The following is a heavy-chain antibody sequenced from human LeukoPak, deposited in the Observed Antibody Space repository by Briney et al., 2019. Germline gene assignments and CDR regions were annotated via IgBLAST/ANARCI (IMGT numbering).Heavy chain of an antibody. V-gene: IGHV1-2*06. J-gene: IGHJ4*02. CDR3: ARDYCSSTSCLFGY. Sequence: ASVKVSCKASGYTFTGYHMHWVRQAPGQGLEWMGRINPNSGDTNYAQKFQGRVTMIRDTSISTAYMELSRLRSDDTAVYYCARDYCSSTSCLFGYWGQGTLVTVSS. D-gene: IGHD2-2*01. CDR2: INPNSGDT. CDR1: GYTFTGYH.